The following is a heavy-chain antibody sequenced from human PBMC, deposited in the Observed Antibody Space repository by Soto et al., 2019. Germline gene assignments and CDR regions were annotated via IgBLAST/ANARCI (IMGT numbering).Heavy chain of an antibody. CDR2: FFIGGNT. J-gene: IGHJ4*02. CDR1: GGSISSTTYY. V-gene: IGHV4-39*01. D-gene: IGHD3-10*01. CDR3: ARRNRLDIDAYY. Sequence: PSETLSLTCTVSGGSISSTTYYWGWMRQPPGKGLEWIASFFIGGNTYYNPSLKSRVTISVDTSKNQFSLKLSSVTAADTAVYWCARRNRLDIDAYYWGQGILVTVSS.